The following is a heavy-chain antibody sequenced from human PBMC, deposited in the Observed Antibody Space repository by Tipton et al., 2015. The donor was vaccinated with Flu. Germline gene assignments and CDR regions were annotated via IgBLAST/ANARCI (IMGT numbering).Heavy chain of an antibody. D-gene: IGHD3-16*02. CDR2: IYTSGST. Sequence: LRLSCTVSGGSISSGSYYWSWIRQPAGKGLEWIGRIYTSGSTNYNPSLKSRVTISADTSKKQFSLKLNSVTAADTAVYYCARDYLLGDLSFFDNWGQGTLVTVSS. CDR1: GGSISSGSYY. CDR3: ARDYLLGDLSFFDN. J-gene: IGHJ4*02. V-gene: IGHV4-61*02.